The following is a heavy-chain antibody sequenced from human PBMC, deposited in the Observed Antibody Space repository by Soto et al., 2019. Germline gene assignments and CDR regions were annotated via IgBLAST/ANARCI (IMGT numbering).Heavy chain of an antibody. CDR2: IYYSGST. CDR1: GGSVSSGSYY. Sequence: KPSETLSLTCTVSGGSVSSGSYYWSWIRQPPGKGLEWIGYIYYSGSTNYNPSLKSRVTISVDTPKNQFALKLSSVTAADAAVYYCAGVAYYDIFTCYYINYYYYYGMDVWGQGTTVTVSS. D-gene: IGHD3-9*01. J-gene: IGHJ6*02. CDR3: AGVAYYDIFTCYYINYYYYYGMDV. V-gene: IGHV4-61*01.